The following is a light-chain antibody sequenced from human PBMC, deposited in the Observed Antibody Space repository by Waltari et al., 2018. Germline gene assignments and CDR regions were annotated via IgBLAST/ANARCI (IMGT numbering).Light chain of an antibody. V-gene: IGLV1-51*02. CDR1: SPNLGKNY. J-gene: IGLJ7*01. CDR2: EDS. CDR3: GTWDSSLSGAV. Sequence: QSVLTQPPSVSAAPGQRVTLSCSGGSPNLGKNYVSWYRQFPGTAPKLLIYEDSERPSGIPGRFSGSKSGTSATLDITGLQAGDEADYYCGTWDSSLSGAVFGGGTHLTVL.